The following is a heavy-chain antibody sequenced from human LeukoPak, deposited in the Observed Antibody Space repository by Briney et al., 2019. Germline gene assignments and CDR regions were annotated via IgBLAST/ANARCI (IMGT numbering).Heavy chain of an antibody. CDR1: GGSISSSDW. V-gene: IGHV4-4*02. Sequence: SETLSLTCAVSGGSISSSDWWSWVRLPPGKGLEWIGEIYHSGSTNYNPSLKSRVTISVDKSKNQFSLNLSSVTAADTAVYYCARDRRYYDSSAYIRGFDYWGQGTLVTVSS. J-gene: IGHJ4*02. CDR2: IYHSGST. CDR3: ARDRRYYDSSAYIRGFDY. D-gene: IGHD3-22*01.